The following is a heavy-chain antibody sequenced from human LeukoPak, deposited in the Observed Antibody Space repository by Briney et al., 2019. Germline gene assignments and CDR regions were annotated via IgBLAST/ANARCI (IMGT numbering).Heavy chain of an antibody. CDR2: INHSGST. V-gene: IGHV4-34*03. D-gene: IGHD4-23*01. CDR1: GGSFSGYY. CDR3: KVAGGNSEQSDY. J-gene: IGHJ4*02. Sequence: PSETLSLTCAVYGGSFSGYYWSWIRQPPGKGLEWIGEINHSGSTNYNPSLKSRVTISVDTSKNQFSLKLSSVTAADTAVYYCKVAGGNSEQSDYWGQGTLVTVSS.